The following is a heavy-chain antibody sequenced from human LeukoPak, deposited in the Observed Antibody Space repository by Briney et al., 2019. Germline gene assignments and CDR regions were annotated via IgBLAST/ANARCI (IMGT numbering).Heavy chain of an antibody. J-gene: IGHJ5*02. CDR3: ARDDGDDFWSGYKNWFDP. CDR2: IKQDGSEK. V-gene: IGHV3-7*01. CDR1: GFTFSNYW. D-gene: IGHD3-3*01. Sequence: GGSLRLSCAASGFTFSNYWMSWVRQAPGKGPEWVANIKQDGSEKYYVDSVKGRFTISRDNAKNSLYLQMNSLRAEDTAVYYCARDDGDDFWSGYKNWFDPWGQGTLVTVSS.